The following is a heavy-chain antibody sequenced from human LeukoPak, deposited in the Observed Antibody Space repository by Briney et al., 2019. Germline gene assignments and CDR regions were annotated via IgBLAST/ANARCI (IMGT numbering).Heavy chain of an antibody. CDR1: GFTFSSYW. D-gene: IGHD4-17*01. CDR2: IKQDGSEK. CDR3: ARAPGGLMTTVTPFDY. J-gene: IGHJ4*02. V-gene: IGHV3-7*01. Sequence: PGGSLRLSCAASGFTFSSYWMSWVRQAPGKGLEWVANIKQDGSEKYYVDSVKGRFTISRDNAKNSLYLQMNSLRAEDTAVYYCARAPGGLMTTVTPFDYWGQGTLVTVSS.